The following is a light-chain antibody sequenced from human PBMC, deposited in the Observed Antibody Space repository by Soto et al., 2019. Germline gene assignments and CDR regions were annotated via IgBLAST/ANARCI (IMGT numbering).Light chain of an antibody. CDR3: CSYAGSSTFVV. V-gene: IGLV2-23*03. J-gene: IGLJ2*01. CDR2: EGS. Sequence: QSALTQPASVSGSPGQSITISCTGTSSDVGSYNLVSWYQQHPGKAPKLMIYEGSKRPSGVSNRFSGSKSGNTASLTNSGLQAEDEADYYCCSYAGSSTFVVFGGGTQLTVL. CDR1: SSDVGSYNL.